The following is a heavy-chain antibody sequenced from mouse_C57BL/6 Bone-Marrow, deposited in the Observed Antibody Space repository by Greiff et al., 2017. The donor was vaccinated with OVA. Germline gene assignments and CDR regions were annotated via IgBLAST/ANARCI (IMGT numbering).Heavy chain of an antibody. CDR1: GFNIKDDY. D-gene: IGHD1-1*01. Sequence: VQLQQSGAELVRPGASVKLSCTASGFNIKDDYMHWVKQRPEQGLAWIGWIDPENGDTEYASKFQGKATITADTSSNTAYLQLSSLTSEDTAVYYCIPITTVVDWYFDVWGTGTTVTVSS. J-gene: IGHJ1*03. V-gene: IGHV14-4*01. CDR2: IDPENGDT. CDR3: IPITTVVDWYFDV.